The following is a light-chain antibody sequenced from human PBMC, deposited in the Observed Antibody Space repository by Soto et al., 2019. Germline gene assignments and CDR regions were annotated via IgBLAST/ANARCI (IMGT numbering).Light chain of an antibody. V-gene: IGLV2-14*01. J-gene: IGLJ1*01. CDR2: DVS. Sequence: QSALAQPASVSGSPGQSIAISCTGISSDVGAYNYVSWYQQHPGKAPKLIIFDVSNRPSGVSNRFSGSKSGDTASLTISGLQAEDEADYFCKSYTTGSTYVFGTGTKATVL. CDR1: SSDVGAYNY. CDR3: KSYTTGSTYV.